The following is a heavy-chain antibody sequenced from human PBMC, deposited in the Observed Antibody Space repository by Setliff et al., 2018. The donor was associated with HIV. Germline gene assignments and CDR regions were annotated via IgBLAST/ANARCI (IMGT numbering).Heavy chain of an antibody. D-gene: IGHD3-10*01. J-gene: IGHJ4*01. V-gene: IGHV4-39*01. CDR1: GGSISSSSYY. CDR2: IYYSGST. CDR3: ARFAFYGPGSHDYFDH. Sequence: PSETLSLTCTVSGGSISSSSYYWGWVRQPPGKGLEWIGSIYYSGSTYYNPSLQSRVTISVYTSKNQFSLKLNSVTATDTAMYYCARFAFYGPGSHDYFDHWGHGILVTVSS.